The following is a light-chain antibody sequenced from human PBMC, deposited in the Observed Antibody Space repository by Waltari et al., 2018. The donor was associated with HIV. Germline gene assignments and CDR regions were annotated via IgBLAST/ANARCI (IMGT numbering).Light chain of an antibody. CDR2: HNS. J-gene: IGLJ2*01. V-gene: IGLV1-40*01. Sequence: QSVLTQPPSVSGAPGQRVTISCIGSSSNIGAGYDVHWYQQIPGAAPKLLIYHNSARHSGVPDRYSGSTPGTSASLAITGRQAEDEADYYCQSYDSGLGAVFGGGTKLTVL. CDR1: SSNIGAGYD. CDR3: QSYDSGLGAV.